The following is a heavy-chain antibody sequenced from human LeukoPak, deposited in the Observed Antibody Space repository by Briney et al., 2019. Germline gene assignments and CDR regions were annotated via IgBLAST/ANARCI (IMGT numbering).Heavy chain of an antibody. CDR2: ISAYNGDT. CDR1: GYTFTSYG. Sequence: GASVKVPCKASGYTFTSYGVSWVXXAPGQGLEWMGWISAYNGDTSYAQKFQGRVTMTTDTSTSTAYMDLRSLRSDDTAMYYCARSAGGSRRFDPWGQGTLVTVSS. J-gene: IGHJ5*02. CDR3: ARSAGGSRRFDP. V-gene: IGHV1-18*01. D-gene: IGHD1-26*01.